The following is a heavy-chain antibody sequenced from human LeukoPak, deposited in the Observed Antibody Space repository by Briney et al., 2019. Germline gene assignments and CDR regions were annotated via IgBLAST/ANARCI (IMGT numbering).Heavy chain of an antibody. D-gene: IGHD1-14*01. CDR3: TRGRNSAFDY. Sequence: SQTLSLTCVISGDSVSSNGVAWNWVRQSPSRGLEWLGRTYYGSKWSNDYALSVKSRITINPDTSKNQFSLQLNSVTPEDTAVYYCTRGRNSAFDYWGQGTPVTVSS. V-gene: IGHV6-1*01. CDR2: TYYGSKWSN. J-gene: IGHJ4*02. CDR1: GDSVSSNGVA.